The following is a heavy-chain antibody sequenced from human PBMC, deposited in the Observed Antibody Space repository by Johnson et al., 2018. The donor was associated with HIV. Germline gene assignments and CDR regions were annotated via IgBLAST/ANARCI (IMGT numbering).Heavy chain of an antibody. J-gene: IGHJ3*02. Sequence: VQLVESGGGLVQPGGSLRLSCAVSGFTFSSYAIHWVRQAPGKGLEYVSAISSNGGSTYYANSVKGRFTISRDNSKNTLYLQMGSLRAEDMTVYYCVRDVGPLDIWGQGTLVTVS. CDR3: VRDVGPLDI. V-gene: IGHV3-64*01. CDR1: GFTFSSYA. CDR2: ISSNGGST.